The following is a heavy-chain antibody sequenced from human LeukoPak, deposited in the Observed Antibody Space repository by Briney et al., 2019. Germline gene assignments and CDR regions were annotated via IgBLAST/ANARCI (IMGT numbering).Heavy chain of an antibody. J-gene: IGHJ4*02. V-gene: IGHV4-4*07. CDR3: ARDKYYYDSSGSIRFDY. CDR1: GGSISSYY. Sequence: PSETLSLTCTVSGGSISSYYWSWIRQPAGKGLEWIGRIYTSGSTNYNPSLKSRVTMSVDTSKNRFSLKLSSVTAADTVVYYCARDKYYYDSSGSIRFDYWGQGTLDTVSS. D-gene: IGHD3-22*01. CDR2: IYTSGST.